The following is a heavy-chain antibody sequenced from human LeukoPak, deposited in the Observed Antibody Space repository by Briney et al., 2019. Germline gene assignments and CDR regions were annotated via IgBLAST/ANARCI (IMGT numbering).Heavy chain of an antibody. V-gene: IGHV1-69*05. J-gene: IGHJ4*02. Sequence: SVKVSCKASGGTFSSHAISWVRQAPGQGLEWVGGVIPIFGTTNYAQKFQGRVTITTDESTSTGYMELRSLRSDDTAVYYCARGDSGYDYGFDNWGQGTLVTVSS. D-gene: IGHD5-12*01. CDR2: VIPIFGTT. CDR3: ARGDSGYDYGFDN. CDR1: GGTFSSHA.